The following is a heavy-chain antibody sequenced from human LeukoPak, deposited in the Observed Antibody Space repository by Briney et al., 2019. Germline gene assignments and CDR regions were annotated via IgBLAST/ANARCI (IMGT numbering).Heavy chain of an antibody. J-gene: IGHJ4*02. Sequence: GASVKVSCKASGGTFSSYAISWVRQAPGQGLEWMGGIIPIFGTANYAQKFQGRVTITADESTSTAYMELRSLRSDDTAVYYCARHTGSLYDFWSGYIDYWGQGTLVTVSS. V-gene: IGHV1-69*13. CDR2: IIPIFGTA. CDR1: GGTFSSYA. CDR3: ARHTGSLYDFWSGYIDY. D-gene: IGHD3-3*01.